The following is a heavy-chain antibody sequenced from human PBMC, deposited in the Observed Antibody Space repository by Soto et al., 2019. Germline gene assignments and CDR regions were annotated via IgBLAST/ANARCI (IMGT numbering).Heavy chain of an antibody. CDR2: FYYSGST. J-gene: IGHJ4*02. V-gene: IGHV4-59*08. CDR3: ARRYGPGFDY. Sequence: SETLSLTCAVYGGSLSGNYWTWIRQPPGKGLEWICYFYYSGSTNYNPSLKSRVTISVDMSKNQFSLKLSFVTAADTAVYYCARRYGPGFDYWGQGTLVTVSS. D-gene: IGHD4-17*01. CDR1: GGSLSGNY.